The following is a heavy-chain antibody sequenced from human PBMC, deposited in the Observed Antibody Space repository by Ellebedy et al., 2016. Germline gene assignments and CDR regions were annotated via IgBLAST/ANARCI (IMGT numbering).Heavy chain of an antibody. CDR1: GGTFSSYA. V-gene: IGHV1-69*13. D-gene: IGHD1-26*01. J-gene: IGHJ6*02. CDR3: ARSWDRPTSDYYGMDV. CDR2: IIPGFGTA. Sequence: SVKVSCXASGGTFSSYAISWVRQAPGQGLEWMGGIIPGFGTAKSAQKLQGRVTITADESTSTAYMELSSLRSEDTALYYCARSWDRPTSDYYGMDVWGQGTTVTVSS.